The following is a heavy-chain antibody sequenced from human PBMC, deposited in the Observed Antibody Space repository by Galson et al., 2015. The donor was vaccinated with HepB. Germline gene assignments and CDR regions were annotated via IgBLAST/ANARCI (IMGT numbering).Heavy chain of an antibody. V-gene: IGHV3-48*01. J-gene: IGHJ5*02. CDR1: GFTFSSYS. CDR2: ISSSSSTI. Sequence: SLRLSCAASGFTFSSYSMNWVRQAPGKGLEWVSYISSSSSTIYYADSVKGRFTISRDNAKNSLYPQMNSLRAEDTAVYYCARDPYDFWSGYQGWCDPWGQGTLVTVSS. CDR3: ARDPYDFWSGYQGWCDP. D-gene: IGHD3-3*01.